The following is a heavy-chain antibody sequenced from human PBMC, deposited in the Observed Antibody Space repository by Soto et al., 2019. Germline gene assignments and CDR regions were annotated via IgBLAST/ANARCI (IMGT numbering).Heavy chain of an antibody. CDR2: INPHSSAT. V-gene: IGHV1-2*02. J-gene: IGHJ4*02. D-gene: IGHD3-22*01. Sequence: ASVKVSCKTSGYTFTGHYIHWVRQAPGQGLEWMGWINPHSSATRYAQKFQGRVTMTRDTSIRIAYMELSRLTSDDTARYYCASDSQVHWVVVIDYWGQGTLVTVSS. CDR3: ASDSQVHWVVVIDY. CDR1: GYTFTGHY.